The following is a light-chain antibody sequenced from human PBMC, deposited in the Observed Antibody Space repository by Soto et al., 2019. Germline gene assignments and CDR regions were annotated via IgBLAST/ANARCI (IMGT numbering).Light chain of an antibody. J-gene: IGKJ2*01. V-gene: IGKV1-5*01. CDR1: QSISSW. Sequence: IQMTQSPSTLSASVGDRVTITCRASQSISSWLAWYQQKPGKAPKLLIYDASSLESGGPSRLSGCGSGTEFTLTISSLQPDDFSTYYCQQYNSYSPYTFGQGTKLEIK. CDR3: QQYNSYSPYT. CDR2: DAS.